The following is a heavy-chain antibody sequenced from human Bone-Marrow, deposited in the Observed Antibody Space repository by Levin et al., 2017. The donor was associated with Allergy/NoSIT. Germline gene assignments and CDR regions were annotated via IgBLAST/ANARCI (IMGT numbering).Heavy chain of an antibody. J-gene: IGHJ4*02. CDR1: GYKFSSFW. D-gene: IGHD6-19*01. CDR2: IYPGDSHV. V-gene: IGHV5-51*01. Sequence: GGSLRLSCQGSGYKFSSFWIGWVRQTPGKGLEWMGIIYPGDSHVTYSPSFEGQVTISADKSISSAYLQWNSLKASDTAVYYCARRISQWVAQFDSWGQGTPVTVSS. CDR3: ARRISQWVAQFDS.